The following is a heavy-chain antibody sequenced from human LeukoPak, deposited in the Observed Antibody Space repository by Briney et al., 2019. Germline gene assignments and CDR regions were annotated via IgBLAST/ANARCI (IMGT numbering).Heavy chain of an antibody. CDR1: GGTFSSYA. CDR2: IIPIFGTA. J-gene: IGHJ4*02. CDR3: AREGRYSGYDLNY. D-gene: IGHD5-12*01. V-gene: IGHV1-69*13. Sequence: ASVKVSCKASGGTFSSYAISWVRQAPGQGLEWMGGIIPIFGTANYAQKFQGRVTITADESTSTAYMELSSPRSEDTAVYYCAREGRYSGYDLNYWGQGTLVTVSS.